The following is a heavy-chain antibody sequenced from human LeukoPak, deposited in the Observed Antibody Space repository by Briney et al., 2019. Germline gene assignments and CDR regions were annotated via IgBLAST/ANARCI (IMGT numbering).Heavy chain of an antibody. CDR2: IYYSGST. CDR3: ARPTQGGYCGGDCYPDHYFDY. V-gene: IGHV4-39*01. D-gene: IGHD2-21*02. CDR1: GGSISSSSYY. J-gene: IGHJ4*02. Sequence: PSETLSLTCTVSGGSISSSSYYWGWIRQPPGKGLEWIGSIYYSGSTYYNPSLKSRDTISVDTSKNRFSLKLSSVTAADTAVYYCARPTQGGYCGGDCYPDHYFDYWGQGTLVTVSS.